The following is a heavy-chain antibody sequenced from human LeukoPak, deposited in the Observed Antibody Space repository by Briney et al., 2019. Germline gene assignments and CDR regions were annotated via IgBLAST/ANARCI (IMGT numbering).Heavy chain of an antibody. CDR3: AKSTPYGTGWAGYFDP. J-gene: IGHJ5*02. CDR1: GFTLMNYA. V-gene: IGHV3-23*01. CDR2: VNGFTP. Sequence: PGGSLRLSCAASGFTLMNYAMSWVRQAPGKGLEWVSSVNGFTPHYADSVKGRFTISRDNSKSTVYLQMNSLRAEDTAIYYCAKSTPYGTGWAGYFDPWGQGSLVLVSS. D-gene: IGHD2-8*02.